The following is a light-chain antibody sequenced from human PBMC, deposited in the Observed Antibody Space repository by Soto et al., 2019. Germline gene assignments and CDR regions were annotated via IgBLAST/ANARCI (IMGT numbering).Light chain of an antibody. CDR1: SSDVGYYDR. V-gene: IGLV2-14*03. CDR2: DVN. CDR3: CSYTTTRTVV. J-gene: IGLJ2*01. Sequence: QSALTQPASVSASPGQSITISCTGTSSDVGYYDRVSWYQHHSGRAPKVIIYDVNNRPSGVSSRFSGSKSGNTASLTISGLQTEDEADYYCCSYTTTRTVVFGGGTKLTVL.